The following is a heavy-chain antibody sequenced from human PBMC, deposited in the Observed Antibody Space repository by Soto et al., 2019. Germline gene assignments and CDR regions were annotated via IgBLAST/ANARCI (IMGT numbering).Heavy chain of an antibody. CDR2: IKQDGSEK. J-gene: IGHJ4*02. Sequence: GGSLRLSCAASGFTFSSYWMSWVRQAPGKGLEWVANIKQDGSEKYYVESVKGRFTISRDNAKNSLYLQMNSLRAEDTAVYYFARIRLRYFDWFNFDYWGQGTLVTVSS. V-gene: IGHV3-7*01. CDR3: ARIRLRYFDWFNFDY. CDR1: GFTFSSYW. D-gene: IGHD3-9*01.